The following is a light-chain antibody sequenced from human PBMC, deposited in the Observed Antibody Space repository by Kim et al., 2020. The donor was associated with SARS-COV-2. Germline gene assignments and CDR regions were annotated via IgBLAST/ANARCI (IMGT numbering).Light chain of an antibody. J-gene: IGKJ1*01. CDR2: EAS. Sequence: ASIGDTVTITCRASQGISNYLAWYQQKPGKVPKLLIYEASTLQSGVPSRFSGSGYGTDFTLTVSSLQPEDVATYYCQKYNSAPRTFGQGTKVDIK. V-gene: IGKV1-27*01. CDR3: QKYNSAPRT. CDR1: QGISNY.